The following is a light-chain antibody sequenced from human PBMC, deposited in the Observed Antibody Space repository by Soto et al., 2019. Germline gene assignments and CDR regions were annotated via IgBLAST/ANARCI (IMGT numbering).Light chain of an antibody. CDR1: QDIAIY. CDR3: QQLRMYPST. J-gene: IGKJ4*01. CDR2: AAS. Sequence: IQLTQSPSSLSASVGDRVTITCRASQDIAIYLAWYQQKPGEAPKLLIYAASTLYGGVPSRFSGSGSGTAFAHTITSLQAEDFATYYCQQLRMYPSTFGGGTKVEIK. V-gene: IGKV1-9*01.